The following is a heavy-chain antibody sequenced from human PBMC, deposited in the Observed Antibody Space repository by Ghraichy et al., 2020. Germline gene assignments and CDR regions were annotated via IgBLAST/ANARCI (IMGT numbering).Heavy chain of an antibody. D-gene: IGHD3-3*01. V-gene: IGHV3-53*01. CDR2: IYSGGST. J-gene: IGHJ6*02. Sequence: GGSLRLSCAASGFTVSSNYMSWVRQAPGKGLEWVSVIYSGGSTYYADSVKGRFTISRDNSKNTLYLQMNSLRAEDTAVYYCASRHYDFWSGDEDFYGMDVWGQGTTVTVSS. CDR1: GFTVSSNY. CDR3: ASRHYDFWSGDEDFYGMDV.